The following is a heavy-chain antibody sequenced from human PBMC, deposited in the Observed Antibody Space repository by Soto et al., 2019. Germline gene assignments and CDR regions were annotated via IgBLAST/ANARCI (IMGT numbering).Heavy chain of an antibody. V-gene: IGHV1-2*04. J-gene: IGHJ5*02. CDR3: ARSRYYDSSGYYSA. D-gene: IGHD3-22*01. Sequence: ASVKVSCKASGYTFTGYYMHWVRQAPGQGLEWMGWINPNSGGTNYAQKFQGWVTMTRDTSISTAYMELSRLRSDDTAVYYCARSRYYDSSGYYSAWGQGTLVTVSS. CDR2: INPNSGGT. CDR1: GYTFTGYY.